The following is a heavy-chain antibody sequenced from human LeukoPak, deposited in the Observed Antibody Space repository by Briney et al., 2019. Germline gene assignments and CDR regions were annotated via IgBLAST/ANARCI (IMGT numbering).Heavy chain of an antibody. Sequence: SVKVSCKASGGTLSSYTISCVRQAPGQGLEWMGGIIPIIDTANYAQKFQSRVTITTTESTSTADMKLSSLRSDDAAAYYFARNWLRSIAAPPYYYYNYIGGWGKGTPVTVSS. CDR2: IIPIIDTA. CDR1: GGTLSSYT. V-gene: IGHV1-69*16. CDR3: ARNWLRSIAAPPYYYYNYIGG. D-gene: IGHD6-6*01. J-gene: IGHJ6*03.